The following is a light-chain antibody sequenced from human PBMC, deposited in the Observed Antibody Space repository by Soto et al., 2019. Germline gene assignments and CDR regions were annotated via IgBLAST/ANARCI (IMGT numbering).Light chain of an antibody. CDR2: AAS. CDR1: QSISSY. J-gene: IGKJ2*01. Sequence: DIQMTQSPSSLSASVGDRVTITCRASQSISSYLNWYQQKPGKAPKLLIYAASSLPSGLPSRFSGSGSGTDFTLTISSLQPEDFATYYCQQSYSTPYTVGQGTLLEIK. V-gene: IGKV1-39*01. CDR3: QQSYSTPYT.